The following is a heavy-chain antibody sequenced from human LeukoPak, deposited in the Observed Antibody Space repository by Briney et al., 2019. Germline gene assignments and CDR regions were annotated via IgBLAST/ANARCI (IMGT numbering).Heavy chain of an antibody. V-gene: IGHV3-23*01. Sequence: GGSLRLSCAASGFTFSSYAISWVRQAPGKGLEWVSGISGSASYTYFADSVKGRFTISRDNSKNTLYLQMNSLRAEDTAVYYCAKDGAVVAAAFFDYWGQGTLVTVAS. D-gene: IGHD2-15*01. J-gene: IGHJ4*02. CDR2: ISGSASYT. CDR3: AKDGAVVAAAFFDY. CDR1: GFTFSSYA.